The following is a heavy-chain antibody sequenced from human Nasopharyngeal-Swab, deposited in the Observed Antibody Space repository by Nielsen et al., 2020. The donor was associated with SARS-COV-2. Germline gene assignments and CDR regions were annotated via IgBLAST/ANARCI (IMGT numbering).Heavy chain of an antibody. CDR2: IWYDGSNK. CDR1: GFTFSSYG. CDR3: ARDGYGFDY. Sequence: GESLKISCAASGFTFSSYGMHWVRQAPGKGPEWVAVIWYDGSNKYYADSVKGRFTISRDNSKNTLYLQMNSLRAEDTAVYYCARDGYGFDYWGQGTLVTVSS. J-gene: IGHJ4*02. V-gene: IGHV3-33*01. D-gene: IGHD5-18*01.